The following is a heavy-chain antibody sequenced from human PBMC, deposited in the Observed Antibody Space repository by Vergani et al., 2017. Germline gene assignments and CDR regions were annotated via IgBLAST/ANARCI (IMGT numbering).Heavy chain of an antibody. CDR3: ARVPPSGLNTLFFDY. CDR2: ISYDGSNK. Sequence: QVQLVESGGGVVQPGRSLRLSCAASGFTFSSYAMHWVRQAPGKGLEWVAVISYDGSNKYYADSVKGRFTISRDNSKNTLYLQMNSLRAEDTAVYYCARVPPSGLNTLFFDYWGQGTLVTVSS. D-gene: IGHD5-12*01. J-gene: IGHJ4*02. V-gene: IGHV3-30-3*01. CDR1: GFTFSSYA.